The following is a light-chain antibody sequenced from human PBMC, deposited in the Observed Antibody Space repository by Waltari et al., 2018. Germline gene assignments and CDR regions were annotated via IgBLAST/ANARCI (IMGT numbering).Light chain of an antibody. CDR1: NSDVGGYNY. V-gene: IGLV2-14*01. J-gene: IGLJ1*01. Sequence: QSALTQPASVSGSPGQSLTISCTGTNSDVGGYNYVSWYQQRPGKAPQLLVSEVTNRPSGVSNRFSGSKSDNTASLTISGLLAEDEADYYCSSYTNSSTYVFGTGTKVTVL. CDR2: EVT. CDR3: SSYTNSSTYV.